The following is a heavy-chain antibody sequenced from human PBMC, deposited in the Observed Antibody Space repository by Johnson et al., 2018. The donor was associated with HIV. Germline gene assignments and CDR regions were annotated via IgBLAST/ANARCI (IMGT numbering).Heavy chain of an antibody. Sequence: EVQLVESGGGVVRTGGSLRLSCAASGFTFSDAWMNWVRQAPGKGLEWVGRVKSISDGGTADYAAPVRGRFTISRDTSENTLYLQMNSLKTEDTALYYCTTGLSWNDAFHIWAQGTMVTISS. D-gene: IGHD1-1*01. CDR3: TTGLSWNDAFHI. J-gene: IGHJ3*02. V-gene: IGHV3-15*01. CDR2: VKSISDGGTA. CDR1: GFTFSDAW.